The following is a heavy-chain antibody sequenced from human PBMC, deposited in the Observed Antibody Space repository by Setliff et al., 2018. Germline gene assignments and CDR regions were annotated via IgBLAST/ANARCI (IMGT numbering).Heavy chain of an antibody. D-gene: IGHD2-21*02. Sequence: GGSLRLSCVASGFTFSNYGMHWVRQAPGKGLEWVAVIWYDGSNKFYGDSVRGRFTISRDNSKSTLYLQMDSLRAEDAAIYYCARNWVTAQHYYYGMDVWGQGTTVTVSS. V-gene: IGHV3-33*01. CDR2: IWYDGSNK. CDR1: GFTFSNYG. J-gene: IGHJ6*02. CDR3: ARNWVTAQHYYYGMDV.